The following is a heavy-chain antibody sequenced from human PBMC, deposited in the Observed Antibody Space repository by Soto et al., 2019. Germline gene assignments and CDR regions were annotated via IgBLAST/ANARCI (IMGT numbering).Heavy chain of an antibody. D-gene: IGHD2-8*01. CDR2: ISGSGDTK. CDR1: GFTFSSCS. V-gene: IGHV3-48*02. J-gene: IGHJ4*02. CDR3: AKYCSSDVCFDY. Sequence: GGSLRLSCASSGFTFSSCSMNWVRQAQGKGLEWVSFISGSGDTKYYADSVKGRFTISRDNAKNSLYLQMSSLRDEDTAVYYCAKYCSSDVCFDYWGQGTLVTVSS.